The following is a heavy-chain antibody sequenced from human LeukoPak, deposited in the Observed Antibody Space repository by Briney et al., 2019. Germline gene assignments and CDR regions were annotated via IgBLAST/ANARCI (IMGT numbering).Heavy chain of an antibody. J-gene: IGHJ6*02. CDR3: ARGRYSSSWYDYYYGMDV. CDR2: MNPNSGNT. D-gene: IGHD6-13*01. Sequence: GASVKVSCKASGYTFTSYDINWVRQATGQGLEWMGWMNPNSGNTGYAQKFQGRVTMTRNTSISTAYMELSSLRSEDTAVYYCARGRYSSSWYDYYYGMDVWGQGTTVTVSS. V-gene: IGHV1-8*01. CDR1: GYTFTSYD.